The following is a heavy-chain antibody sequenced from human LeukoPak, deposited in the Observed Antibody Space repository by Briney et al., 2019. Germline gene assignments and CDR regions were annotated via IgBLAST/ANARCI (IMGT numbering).Heavy chain of an antibody. V-gene: IGHV3-30*02. J-gene: IGHJ4*02. CDR1: GFTFSNYG. D-gene: IGHD4-17*01. Sequence: GGSLRLSCAASGFTFSNYGMNWVRQAPGKGLEWVAFIRNDGSREYYADSVKGRSTISRDNFKNTLYLQMNSLRAEDTGVYYCAKATTSMYGALVYWGQGTLVTVSS. CDR2: IRNDGSRE. CDR3: AKATTSMYGALVY.